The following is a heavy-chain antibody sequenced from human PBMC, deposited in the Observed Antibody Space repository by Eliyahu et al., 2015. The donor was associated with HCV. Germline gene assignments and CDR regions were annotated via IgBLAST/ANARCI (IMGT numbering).Heavy chain of an antibody. CDR1: GFTFXNHA. D-gene: IGHD3-10*01. CDR2: IVXXGAST. J-gene: IGHJ4*02. Sequence: EVQLLESGGGLVQPGGSLRLSCTASGFTFXNHAMTWVXQAPGKGLEWVSVIVXXGASTYYADSKNTLYLQMSSLRAEDTAVYYCAKSPSDQWFGEPTDYWGQGTQVTVSS. CDR3: AKSPSDQWFGEPTDY. V-gene: IGHV3-23*01.